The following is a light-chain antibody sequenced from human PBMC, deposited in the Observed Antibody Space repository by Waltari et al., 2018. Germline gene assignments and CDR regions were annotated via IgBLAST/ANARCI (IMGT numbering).Light chain of an antibody. V-gene: IGLV2-14*01. J-gene: IGLJ1*01. CDR1: SSDLGGYSF. CDR2: DVS. CDR3: SSYTSIIPPFL. Sequence: QSALTQPASVSGSPGQSITISRTRSSSDLGGYSFVPWYQQHPGQAPKLMIYDVSHRPSGVSNRFSGSKSGNTASLTISGLQPEDEADYYCSSYTSIIPPFLFGTGTKVTVL.